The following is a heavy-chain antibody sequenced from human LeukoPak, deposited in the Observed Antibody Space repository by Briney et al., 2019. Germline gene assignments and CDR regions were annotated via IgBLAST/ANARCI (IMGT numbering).Heavy chain of an antibody. D-gene: IGHD6-6*01. J-gene: IGHJ5*02. CDR3: ARGIAARRWYWFDP. CDR2: IYTSGST. Sequence: SETVSLTCTVSGGSISSYYWSWIRQPPGKGLEWIGYIYTSGSTNYNPSHKSRVTISVDTPKNQFSLKLSSVTAADTAVYYCARGIAARRWYWFDPWGQGTLVTVSS. CDR1: GGSISSYY. V-gene: IGHV4-4*09.